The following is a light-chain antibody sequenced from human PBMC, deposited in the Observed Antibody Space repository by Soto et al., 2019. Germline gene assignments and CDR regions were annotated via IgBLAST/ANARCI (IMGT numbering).Light chain of an antibody. Sequence: EIPWTQSPVTLSLSPGERATLSCRAGQSIGSYLAWYQQKPGQAPRLLIYDTSKRATGDPDRFSGGGSGPDFTLTISSLEPEDFAVYYCQQRSAWPPLTFGQGTRLEIK. J-gene: IGKJ5*01. V-gene: IGKV3-11*01. CDR3: QQRSAWPPLT. CDR2: DTS. CDR1: QSIGSY.